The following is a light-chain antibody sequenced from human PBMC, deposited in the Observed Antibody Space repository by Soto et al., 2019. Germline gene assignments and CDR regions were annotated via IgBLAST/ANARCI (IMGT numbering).Light chain of an antibody. J-gene: IGKJ2*01. CDR1: QSVSSN. Sequence: IVMTESPATLSVSPGERDTLACRASQSVSSNLAWYQQKPCQAPRLLIYGASTRATGIPARFSGSRSGTEFTLTISSLQSEDFAVYYCQQYNNWPYTFGQGTKLEIK. V-gene: IGKV3-15*01. CDR3: QQYNNWPYT. CDR2: GAS.